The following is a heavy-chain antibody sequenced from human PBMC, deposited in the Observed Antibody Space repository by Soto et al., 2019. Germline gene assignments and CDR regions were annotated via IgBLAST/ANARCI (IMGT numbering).Heavy chain of an antibody. D-gene: IGHD2-2*01. CDR1: GGSISSSYW. CDR2: IYHSGST. J-gene: IGHJ5*02. V-gene: IGHV4-4*02. CDR3: ARADIVLVPAAYNWFDP. Sequence: QVQLQESGPGLVKPSGTLSLTCAVSGGSISSSYWWSWVRQPPGKGLEWIGEIYHSGSTNYNPSLKSRVTISVDKSKNQFSLKLSSVTAADTAVYYCARADIVLVPAAYNWFDPWGQGTLVTVSS.